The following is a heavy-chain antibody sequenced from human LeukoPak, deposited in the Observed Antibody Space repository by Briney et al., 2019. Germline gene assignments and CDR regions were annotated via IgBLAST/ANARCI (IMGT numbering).Heavy chain of an antibody. CDR3: AREPLLSPYTDV. V-gene: IGHV3-74*01. J-gene: IGHJ6*03. Sequence: PGGSLRLSCEASGFTFSTYWMHWVRQAPGKGLVWVSRINTDGSSTSHADSVKGRFTISRDNAKNTLYLQMNSLRAEDTAVYYCAREPLLSPYTDVWGKGTTVTVSS. D-gene: IGHD2-15*01. CDR1: GFTFSTYW. CDR2: INTDGSST.